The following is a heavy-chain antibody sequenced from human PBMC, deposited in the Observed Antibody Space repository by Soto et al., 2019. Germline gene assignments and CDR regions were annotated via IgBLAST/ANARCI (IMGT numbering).Heavy chain of an antibody. CDR3: ARVGAIAPAEGDY. V-gene: IGHV1-18*01. J-gene: IGHJ4*02. CDR2: ISGYNNNK. CDR1: GYTFTSYG. Sequence: QIQLVQSGTEVREPGASVKVSCQASGYTFTSYGIIWVRQAPRQGLELMGWISGYNNNKNYAQKYQARVTMTTDTSTRTAYMELRSLRSDDTAVYYCARVGAIAPAEGDYWGQGTLVTVSS. D-gene: IGHD6-13*01.